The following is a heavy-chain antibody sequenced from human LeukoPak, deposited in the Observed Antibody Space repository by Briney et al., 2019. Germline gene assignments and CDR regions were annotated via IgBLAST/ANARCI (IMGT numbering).Heavy chain of an antibody. V-gene: IGHV4-59*12. CDR2: IYNSGST. CDR1: GGSISSYY. J-gene: IGHJ4*02. Sequence: SETLSLTCTVSGGSISSYYWSWIRQPPGKGLEWVGYIYNSGSTNYNPSLQSRVTISIDTSKNQFSLKLSSVTAADTAVYYCARGLQFDYWGQGTLVTVSS. D-gene: IGHD5-24*01. CDR3: ARGLQFDY.